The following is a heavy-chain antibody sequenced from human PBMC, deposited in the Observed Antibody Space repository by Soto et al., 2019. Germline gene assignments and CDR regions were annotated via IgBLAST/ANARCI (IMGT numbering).Heavy chain of an antibody. Sequence: GGSLRLSCAASGFTFSSYWMSWVRQAPGKGLEWVANIKQDGSEKYYVDSVKGRFTISRDNAKNSLYLQMNSLRAEDTAVYYCAGGGGWGRTTYDAFDIWGQGTMVTVSS. V-gene: IGHV3-7*03. J-gene: IGHJ3*02. CDR3: AGGGGWGRTTYDAFDI. CDR1: GFTFSSYW. CDR2: IKQDGSEK. D-gene: IGHD1-1*01.